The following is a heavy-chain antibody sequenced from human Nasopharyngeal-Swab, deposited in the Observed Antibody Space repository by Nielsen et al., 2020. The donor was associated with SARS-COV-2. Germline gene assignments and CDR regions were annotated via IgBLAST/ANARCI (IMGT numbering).Heavy chain of an antibody. Sequence: GESLKISCAASGFTFSSYGMHWVRQAPGKGLEWVAVISYDGSNKYYADSVKGRFTISRDNSKNTLYLQMNSLRAEDTAVYYCARGVSGFGVVTKGGWFDPWGQGTLVTVSS. CDR2: ISYDGSNK. V-gene: IGHV3-30*03. D-gene: IGHD3-3*01. J-gene: IGHJ5*02. CDR1: GFTFSSYG. CDR3: ARGVSGFGVVTKGGWFDP.